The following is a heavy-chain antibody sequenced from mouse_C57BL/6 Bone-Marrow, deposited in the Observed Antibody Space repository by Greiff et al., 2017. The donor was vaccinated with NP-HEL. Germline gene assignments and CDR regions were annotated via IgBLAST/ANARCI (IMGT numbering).Heavy chain of an antibody. Sequence: EVKLMESGAELVRPGASVKLSCTASGFNIKDDYMHWVKQRPEQGLEWIGWIDPENGDTAYASKFQGKATITADTSSNTAYLQLSSLTSEDTAVYYCTRGSLRQNAYWGQGTLVTVSA. CDR1: GFNIKDDY. CDR2: IDPENGDT. CDR3: TRGSLRQNAY. D-gene: IGHD2-1*01. J-gene: IGHJ3*01. V-gene: IGHV14-4*01.